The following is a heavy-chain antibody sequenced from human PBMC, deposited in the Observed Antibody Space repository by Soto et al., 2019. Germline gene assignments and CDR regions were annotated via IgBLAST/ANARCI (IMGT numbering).Heavy chain of an antibody. J-gene: IGHJ5*02. CDR3: ARGRGYCSGGSCYGINWFDP. V-gene: IGHV1-3*01. Sequence: ASVKVSCKASGYTFTSYAMHWVRQAPGQRLEWMGWINAGNGNTKYSQKFQGRVTITRETSASTAYMELSSLRSEDTAVYYCARGRGYCSGGSCYGINWFDPWGQGTLVTVSS. D-gene: IGHD2-15*01. CDR2: INAGNGNT. CDR1: GYTFTSYA.